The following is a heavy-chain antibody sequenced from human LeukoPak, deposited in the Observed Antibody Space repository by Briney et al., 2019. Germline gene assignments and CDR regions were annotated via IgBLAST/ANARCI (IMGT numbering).Heavy chain of an antibody. J-gene: IGHJ4*02. Sequence: GGSLRLSCAASGFTFSSYAMHWVRQAPGKGLEWVSAISGSGGRTYYADSVKGRFTISRDNSKNTLYLQMNSLRAEDTAVYYCARGSDYFDYWGQGTLVTVSS. V-gene: IGHV3-23*01. CDR3: ARGSDYFDY. CDR1: GFTFSSYA. CDR2: ISGSGGRT.